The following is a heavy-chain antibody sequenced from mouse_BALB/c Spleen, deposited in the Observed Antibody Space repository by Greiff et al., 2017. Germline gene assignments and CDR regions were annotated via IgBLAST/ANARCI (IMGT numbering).Heavy chain of an antibody. Sequence: EVMLVESGGGLVQPGGSLRLSCATSGFTFTDYYMSWVRQPPGKALEWLGFIRNKANGYTTEYSASVKGRFTISRDNSQSILYLQMNTLRAEDSATYYCARVYGHYYAMDYWGQGTSVTVSS. CDR1: GFTFTDYY. CDR2: IRNKANGYTT. V-gene: IGHV7-3*02. D-gene: IGHD1-1*02. CDR3: ARVYGHYYAMDY. J-gene: IGHJ4*01.